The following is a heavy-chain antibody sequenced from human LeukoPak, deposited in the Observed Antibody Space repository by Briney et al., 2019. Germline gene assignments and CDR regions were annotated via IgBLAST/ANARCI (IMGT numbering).Heavy chain of an antibody. J-gene: IGHJ4*02. CDR1: GGSISSNY. Sequence: SETLSLTCTVSGGSISSNYWGWIRQPPGKGLEWIGSIYYSGSTYYNPSLKSRVTISVDTSKNQFSLKLSSVTAADTAVYYCARDPPYSYGVELDYWGQGTLVTVSS. V-gene: IGHV4-39*07. CDR3: ARDPPYSYGVELDY. CDR2: IYYSGST. D-gene: IGHD4-17*01.